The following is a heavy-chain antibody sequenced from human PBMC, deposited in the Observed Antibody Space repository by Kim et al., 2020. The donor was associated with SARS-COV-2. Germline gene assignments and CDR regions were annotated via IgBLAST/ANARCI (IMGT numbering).Heavy chain of an antibody. D-gene: IGHD6-19*01. Sequence: ASVKVSCKASGYTFSSYDINWVRQATGQGLEWMGWVNPNSGNTGYARKLQGRVTMTRHTSINTAYMELTSLTTEDTAVYYCVSGPSGGYDYWGQGTPVTVSS. CDR1: GYTFSSYD. J-gene: IGHJ4*02. V-gene: IGHV1-8*01. CDR3: VSGPSGGYDY. CDR2: VNPNSGNT.